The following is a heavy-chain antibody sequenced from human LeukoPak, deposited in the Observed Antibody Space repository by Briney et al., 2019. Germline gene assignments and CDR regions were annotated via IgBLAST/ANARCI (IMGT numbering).Heavy chain of an antibody. CDR1: GYTFSGYY. V-gene: IGHV1-2*02. J-gene: IGHJ4*02. Sequence: ASVKVSCKASGYTFSGYYMHWVRQAPGQGLEWVGWINPNSGGTNYAQKFQGRVTMTRDTSISTAYMELSRLRSDDTAVYYCARVYYYDSSGYYKDYWGQGTLVTVSS. CDR3: ARVYYYDSSGYYKDY. D-gene: IGHD3-22*01. CDR2: INPNSGGT.